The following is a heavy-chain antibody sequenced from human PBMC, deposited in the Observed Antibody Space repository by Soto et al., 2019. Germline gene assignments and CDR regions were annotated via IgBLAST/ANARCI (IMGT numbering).Heavy chain of an antibody. CDR2: INAGNGNT. CDR3: ASGYSSGWYYFDY. Sequence: ASVKVSCKASGYTFTSYAMHWVRQAPGQRLEWMGWINAGNGNTKYSQKFQGRVTITRDTSASTAYMELSSMRSEDTAVYYCASGYSSGWYYFDYWGQGTLVTVSS. CDR1: GYTFTSYA. J-gene: IGHJ4*02. D-gene: IGHD6-19*01. V-gene: IGHV1-3*01.